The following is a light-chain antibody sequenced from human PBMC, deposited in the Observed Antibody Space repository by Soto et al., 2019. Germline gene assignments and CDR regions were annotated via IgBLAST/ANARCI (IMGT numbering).Light chain of an antibody. Sequence: EIVLTQSPGTLSLSPGERATLSCRASQSVSSSYLAWYQQKPGQAPRLLIYGASSRATGIPDRFSGSGFGTVFTLTIIILEPEDFAVYYCQQYGSSSYTFGQWTKVDIK. CDR1: QSVSSSY. V-gene: IGKV3-20*01. J-gene: IGKJ2*01. CDR3: QQYGSSSYT. CDR2: GAS.